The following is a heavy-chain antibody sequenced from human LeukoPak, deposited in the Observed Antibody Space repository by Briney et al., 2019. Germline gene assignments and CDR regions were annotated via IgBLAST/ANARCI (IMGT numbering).Heavy chain of an antibody. CDR1: GYTFTNYA. Sequence: ASVKVSCKASGYTFTNYAINWVRQAPGQRLEWMGWINAGNGNTKYSQEFQGRVTITRDTSANTAYMELSSLRSEDMAVYYCVRGRWTAHTVGYYFDYWGQGTLVTVSS. V-gene: IGHV1-3*03. J-gene: IGHJ4*02. CDR3: VRGRWTAHTVGYYFDY. D-gene: IGHD2-21*02. CDR2: INAGNGNT.